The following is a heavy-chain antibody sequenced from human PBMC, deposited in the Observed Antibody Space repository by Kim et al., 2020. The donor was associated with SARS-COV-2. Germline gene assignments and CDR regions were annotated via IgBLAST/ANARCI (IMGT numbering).Heavy chain of an antibody. CDR1: GFTFSSYS. J-gene: IGHJ4*02. V-gene: IGHV3-21*01. Sequence: GGSLRLSCAASGFTFSSYSMNWVRQAPGKGLEWVSSISSSSSYIYYADSVKGRFTISRDNAKNSLYLQMNSLRAEDTAVYYCARAVYSIAGGSSGYLFDYWGQGTLVTVSS. CDR2: ISSSSSYI. D-gene: IGHD3-22*01. CDR3: ARAVYSIAGGSSGYLFDY.